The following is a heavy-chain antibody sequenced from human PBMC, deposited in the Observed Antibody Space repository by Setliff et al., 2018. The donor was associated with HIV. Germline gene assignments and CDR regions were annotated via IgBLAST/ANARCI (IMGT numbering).Heavy chain of an antibody. CDR3: ARSARFFYASGSRRYFDL. J-gene: IGHJ2*01. CDR2: IYTSESS. V-gene: IGHV4-4*08. D-gene: IGHD3-10*01. Sequence: SETLSLTCSVSGGSISSYYWSWIRQPPGEGLEWIGYIYTSESSNYNPSLKSRVTFSVDTSKNQFSLKLSSVTAADTAVYYCARSARFFYASGSRRYFDLWGRGTLVTVSS. CDR1: GGSISSYY.